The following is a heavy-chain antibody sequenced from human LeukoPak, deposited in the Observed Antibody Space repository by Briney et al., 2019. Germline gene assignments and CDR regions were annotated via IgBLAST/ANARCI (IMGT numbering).Heavy chain of an antibody. V-gene: IGHV3-23*01. Sequence: PGGTLRLSCAASGFTFSSYGMSWVRQAPGKGLEWVSAISGSGGSTYYADSVKGRFTISRDNSKNTLYLQMNSLRAEDTAVYYCAKDRGGYYYGSGSHWGQGTLVTVSS. CDR1: GFTFSSYG. CDR3: AKDRGGYYYGSGSH. D-gene: IGHD3-10*01. J-gene: IGHJ4*02. CDR2: ISGSGGST.